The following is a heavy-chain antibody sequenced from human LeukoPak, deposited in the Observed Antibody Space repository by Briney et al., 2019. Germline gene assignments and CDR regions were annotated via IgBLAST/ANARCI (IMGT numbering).Heavy chain of an antibody. D-gene: IGHD6-13*01. V-gene: IGHV3-7*01. CDR3: ARWGSSPPFDY. Sequence: PGGSLRLSCAASGFTFSSYWMSWVRQAPGKGLEWVANIKQDGSEKYYVDSVKGRFSISRDNTKNSLYLQMNSLRAEDTAVYYCARWGSSPPFDYWGQGTLVTVSS. CDR2: IKQDGSEK. CDR1: GFTFSSYW. J-gene: IGHJ4*02.